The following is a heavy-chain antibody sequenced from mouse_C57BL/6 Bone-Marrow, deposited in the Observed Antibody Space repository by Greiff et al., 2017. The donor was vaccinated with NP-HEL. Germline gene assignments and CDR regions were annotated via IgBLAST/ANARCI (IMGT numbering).Heavy chain of an antibody. CDR2: IYPGSGNT. Sequence: QVQLQQSGPELVKPGASVKISCKASGYTFTDYYINWVKQRPGQGLAWIGWIYPGSGNTKYNEKFKGKATLTVDTSSSTAYMQLSSLTSEDSAVYFCARGGGYGSSYWYFDVWGTGTTVTVSS. CDR3: ARGGGYGSSYWYFDV. V-gene: IGHV1-84*01. CDR1: GYTFTDYY. D-gene: IGHD1-1*01. J-gene: IGHJ1*03.